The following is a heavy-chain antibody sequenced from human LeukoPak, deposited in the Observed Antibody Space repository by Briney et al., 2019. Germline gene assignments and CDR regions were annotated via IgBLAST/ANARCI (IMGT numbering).Heavy chain of an antibody. CDR2: IKHNGDEL. CDR3: ARELRTFDS. CDR1: GFTFSSYW. Sequence: GGPLRLSCAASGFTFSSYWMTWVRQAPGKGLEWVANIKHNGDELNYVDSVEDRFTISRDNAKNSLYLPMPSLRAEDTAVYYCARELRTFDSWGQGTLVTVSS. D-gene: IGHD3-16*01. J-gene: IGHJ4*02. V-gene: IGHV3-7*01.